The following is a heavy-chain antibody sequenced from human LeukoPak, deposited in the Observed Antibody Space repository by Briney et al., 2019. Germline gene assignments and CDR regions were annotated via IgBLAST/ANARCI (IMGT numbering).Heavy chain of an antibody. Sequence: SETLSLTCTVSGGSISSSSYYWGWIRQPPGKGLEWIGSIYYSGSTYYNPSLKSRVTISVDTSKNQCSLKLSSVTAADTAVYYCASTYYYDSSGYYPNWFDPWGQGTLVTVSS. J-gene: IGHJ5*02. V-gene: IGHV4-39*01. CDR2: IYYSGST. CDR3: ASTYYYDSSGYYPNWFDP. D-gene: IGHD3-22*01. CDR1: GGSISSSSYY.